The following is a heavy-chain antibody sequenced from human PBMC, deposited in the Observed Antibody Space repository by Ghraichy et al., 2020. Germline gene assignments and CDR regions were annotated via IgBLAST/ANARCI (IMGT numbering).Heavy chain of an antibody. D-gene: IGHD2-2*02. V-gene: IGHV4-34*01. Sequence: SQTLSLTCAVYGGSFSGYYWSWIRQPPGKGLEWIGEINHSGSTNYNPSLKSRVTISVDTSKNQFSLKLSSVTAADTAVYYCARGRGVPAAIRLRGWFDPWGQGTLVTVSS. CDR2: INHSGST. CDR1: GGSFSGYY. J-gene: IGHJ5*02. CDR3: ARGRGVPAAIRLRGWFDP.